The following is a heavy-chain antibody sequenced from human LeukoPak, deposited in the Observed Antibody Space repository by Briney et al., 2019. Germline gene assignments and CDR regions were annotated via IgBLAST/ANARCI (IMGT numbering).Heavy chain of an antibody. J-gene: IGHJ4*02. D-gene: IGHD5-18*01. V-gene: IGHV1-2*02. Sequence: ASVKVSCKASGYTFTGYYMHWVRQAPGQGLEWMGWINPNSGGTNYAQKFQGRVTMTRDTSISTAYMELSRLRSDDTAVYYCATGGYSNGYVLVIDYWGQGTLVTVSS. CDR1: GYTFTGYY. CDR2: INPNSGGT. CDR3: ATGGYSNGYVLVIDY.